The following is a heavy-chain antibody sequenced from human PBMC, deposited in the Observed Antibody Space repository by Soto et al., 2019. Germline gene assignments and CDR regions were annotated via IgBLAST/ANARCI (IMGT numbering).Heavy chain of an antibody. D-gene: IGHD4-17*01. J-gene: IGHJ4*02. Sequence: PGGSLRLSCVASGFTVDDYAMHWVRQAPGKGLEWFSGISANGDKVDYADSVKGRFTVSRDNAKNSLFLQMNSLRPEDTALYYCAKDMKWGGMTTIHYFDSWGQGTQVTSPQ. CDR2: ISANGDKV. CDR1: GFTVDDYA. CDR3: AKDMKWGGMTTIHYFDS. V-gene: IGHV3-9*01.